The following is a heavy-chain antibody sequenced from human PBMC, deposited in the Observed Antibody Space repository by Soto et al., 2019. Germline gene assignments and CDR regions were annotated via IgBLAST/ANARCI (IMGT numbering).Heavy chain of an antibody. CDR1: GGTFSSYA. Sequence: ASVKVSCKASGGTFSSYAISWVRQAPGQGLEWMGGIIPIFGTANYAQKFQGRVTITADESTSTAYMELSSLRSEDTAVYYWARVLRYFDWLPQVEYYFDYWGQGTLVTVSS. D-gene: IGHD3-9*01. V-gene: IGHV1-69*13. CDR3: ARVLRYFDWLPQVEYYFDY. CDR2: IIPIFGTA. J-gene: IGHJ4*02.